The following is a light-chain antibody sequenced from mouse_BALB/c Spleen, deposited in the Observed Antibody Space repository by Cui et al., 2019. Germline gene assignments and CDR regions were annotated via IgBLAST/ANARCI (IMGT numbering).Light chain of an antibody. CDR2: WAS. V-gene: IGKV6-23*01. Sequence: DIVMTQSHKFMSTSVGDRVSITCKASQDVGTAVAWYQQKPGQSPKLLIYWASPRHTGVPDRFTGSGSGTDFPLTISNVQSEDLADYFCQQYSSYPLTFGAGTKLELK. J-gene: IGKJ5*01. CDR3: QQYSSYPLT. CDR1: QDVGTA.